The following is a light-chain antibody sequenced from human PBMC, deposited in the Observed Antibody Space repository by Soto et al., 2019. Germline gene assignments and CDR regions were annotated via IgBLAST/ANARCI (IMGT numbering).Light chain of an antibody. V-gene: IGKV3-20*01. CDR1: QSVSSSY. J-gene: IGKJ1*01. CDR2: RAS. Sequence: EIVLTQSPGTLSLSPGERATLSCRASQSVSSSYLAWYQHKPGQAPRLLIYRASNRAAGIPDRFSGSGSGTDFTLTISRLEPEDFAVYYCQQSGTFGQVTMVEIK. CDR3: QQSGT.